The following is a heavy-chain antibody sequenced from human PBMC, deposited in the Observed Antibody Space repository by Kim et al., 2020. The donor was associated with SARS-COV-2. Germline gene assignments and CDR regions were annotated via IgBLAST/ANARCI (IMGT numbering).Heavy chain of an antibody. Sequence: ASVKVSCKASGYTFTSYGISWVRQAPGQGLEWMGWISAYNGNTNYAQKLQGRVTMTTDTSTSTAYMELRSLRSDDTAVYYCARTLMDYGSGSYYNGGMDVGGQGTTVTVSS. CDR1: GYTFTSYG. J-gene: IGHJ6*02. V-gene: IGHV1-18*01. CDR3: ARTLMDYGSGSYYNGGMDV. CDR2: ISAYNGNT. D-gene: IGHD3-10*01.